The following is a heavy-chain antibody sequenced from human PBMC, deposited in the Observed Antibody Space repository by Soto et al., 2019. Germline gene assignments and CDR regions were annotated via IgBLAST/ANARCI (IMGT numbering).Heavy chain of an antibody. Sequence: PSETLSLTCTVSGGSISSYYWSWIRQPPGKGLEWIGYIYYSGSTNYNPSLKSRVTISVDTSKNQFSLKLSSVTAADTAVYYCARGPQRSSGWFHGWFDPWGQGTLVTVSS. CDR1: GGSISSYY. V-gene: IGHV4-59*01. CDR3: ARGPQRSSGWFHGWFDP. D-gene: IGHD6-19*01. CDR2: IYYSGST. J-gene: IGHJ5*02.